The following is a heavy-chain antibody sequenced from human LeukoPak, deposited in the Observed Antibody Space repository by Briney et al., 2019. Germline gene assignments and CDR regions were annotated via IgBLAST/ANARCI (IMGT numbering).Heavy chain of an antibody. CDR3: AREFRYGSGSYSSTGFDY. V-gene: IGHV1-2*02. J-gene: IGHJ4*02. CDR1: GGTFSSYA. Sequence: ASVKVSCKASGGTFSSYAITWVRQAPGQGLEWMGWINPNSGGTNYAQKFQGRVTMTRDTSISTAYMELSRLRSDDTAVYYCAREFRYGSGSYSSTGFDYWGQGTLVTVSS. D-gene: IGHD3-10*01. CDR2: INPNSGGT.